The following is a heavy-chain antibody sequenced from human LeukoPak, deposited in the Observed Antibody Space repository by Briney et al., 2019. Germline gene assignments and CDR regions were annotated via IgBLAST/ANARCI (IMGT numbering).Heavy chain of an antibody. V-gene: IGHV3-21*01. CDR1: GFTFSSYS. CDR3: ARDVYYGSGSPRLDY. D-gene: IGHD3-10*01. Sequence: GGSLRLSCAASGFTFSSYSMNWVRQAPGKGLEWVSSISSSSYIYYADSAKGRFTISRDNAKNSLYLQMNSLRAEDTAVYYCARDVYYGSGSPRLDYWGQGTLVTVSS. J-gene: IGHJ4*02. CDR2: ISSSSYI.